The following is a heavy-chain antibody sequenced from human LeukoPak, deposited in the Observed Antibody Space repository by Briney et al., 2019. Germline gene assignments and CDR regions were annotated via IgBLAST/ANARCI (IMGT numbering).Heavy chain of an antibody. CDR2: IYPGDSDT. J-gene: IGHJ4*02. Sequence: GESLKISCKGSGYSFTSYWIGWVRQMPGKGLEWMGIIYPGDSDTRYSPSFQGQVTISADKSISTAYLQWSSLKASDTAMYYCARQRAGYDFWSGHYGNFDYWGQGTLVTASS. CDR3: ARQRAGYDFWSGHYGNFDY. CDR1: GYSFTSYW. V-gene: IGHV5-51*01. D-gene: IGHD3-3*01.